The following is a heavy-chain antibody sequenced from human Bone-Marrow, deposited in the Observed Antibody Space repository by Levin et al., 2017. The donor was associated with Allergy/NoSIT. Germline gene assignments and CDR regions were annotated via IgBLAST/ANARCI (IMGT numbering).Heavy chain of an antibody. CDR1: GFTFSSYG. J-gene: IGHJ5*02. D-gene: IGHD6-13*01. V-gene: IGHV3-33*01. Sequence: GGSLRLSCAASGFTFSSYGMHWVRQAPGKGLEWVAVIWYDGSNKYYADSVKGRFTISRDNSKNTLYLQMNSLRAEDTAVYYCARDSSSLLSWFDPWGQGTLVTVSS. CDR2: IWYDGSNK. CDR3: ARDSSSLLSWFDP.